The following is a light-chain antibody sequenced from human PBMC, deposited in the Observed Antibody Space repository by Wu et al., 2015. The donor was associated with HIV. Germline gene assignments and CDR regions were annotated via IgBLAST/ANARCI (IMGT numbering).Light chain of an antibody. CDR2: GTS. V-gene: IGKV3-20*01. CDR1: QSVSSNF. CDR3: QQYLTSPFT. J-gene: IGKJ5*01. Sequence: EIVLTQSPGTLSLSPGERATLSCRGSQSVSSNFLAWYQQKPGQAPRLLIYGTSNRATGIPDRFSGSGSGTDFTLTISRLEPEDFAVYYCQQYLTSPFTFGQGTRLGIK.